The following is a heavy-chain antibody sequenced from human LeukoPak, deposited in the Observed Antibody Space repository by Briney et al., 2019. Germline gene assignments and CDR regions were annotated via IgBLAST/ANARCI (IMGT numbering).Heavy chain of an antibody. CDR3: AKDRWGAVASFDY. Sequence: GGSLRLSCAASGFTFSSYSMNWVRQAPGKGLEWVAGIRYDGNNKYYADSVKGRFTISRDNSKNMLYLQMNSLGTEDTAVYYCAKDRWGAVASFDYWGQGTLVTVSS. D-gene: IGHD6-19*01. J-gene: IGHJ4*02. CDR1: GFTFSSYS. CDR2: IRYDGNNK. V-gene: IGHV3-30*02.